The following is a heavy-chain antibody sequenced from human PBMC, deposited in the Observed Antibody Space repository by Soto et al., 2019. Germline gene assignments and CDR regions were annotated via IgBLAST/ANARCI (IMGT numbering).Heavy chain of an antibody. V-gene: IGHV5-51*01. CDR2: IYPGDSDT. D-gene: IGHD3-10*01. CDR3: ARREGYYGSGSYYKGNWFDP. J-gene: IGHJ5*02. CDR1: GYSFTSYW. Sequence: GESLKISCKGSGYSFTSYWIGWVRQMPGKGLEWMGIIYPGDSDTRYSPSFQGQVTISADKSISTAYLQWSSLKASDTAMYYCARREGYYGSGSYYKGNWFDPWGQGTLVTVSS.